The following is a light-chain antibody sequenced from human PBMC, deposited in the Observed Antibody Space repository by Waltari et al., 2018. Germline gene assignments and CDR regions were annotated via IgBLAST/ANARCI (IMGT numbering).Light chain of an antibody. CDR2: EGN. V-gene: IGLV2-23*01. CDR1: SSDVGNYNV. CDR3: CSYASSSGYV. Sequence: QSALTQPASVSGSPGQSITIPCTETSSDVGNYNVVSWYQHHPGKAPKLMLYEGNKRPGGVSDRFCGAKSGNRASLTISGLQAEDEADYYCCSYASSSGYVFGTGTEVTVL. J-gene: IGLJ1*01.